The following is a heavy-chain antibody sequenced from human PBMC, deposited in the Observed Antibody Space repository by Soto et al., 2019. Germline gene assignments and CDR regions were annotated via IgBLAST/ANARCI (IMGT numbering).Heavy chain of an antibody. J-gene: IGHJ4*02. CDR1: GVTISTYY. CDR3: LREAYIGYGHAIAH. V-gene: IGHV4-59*01. D-gene: IGHD5-12*01. CDR2: NYHSGTT. Sequence: SETLSLTCAVAGVTISTYYWSWILQPPAKGLEWIGYNYHSGTTNYNPWLNNLVTRAGDASKNQFYLRLTSVAAAYTAIYYWLREAYIGYGHAIAHRAQETLVTGFS.